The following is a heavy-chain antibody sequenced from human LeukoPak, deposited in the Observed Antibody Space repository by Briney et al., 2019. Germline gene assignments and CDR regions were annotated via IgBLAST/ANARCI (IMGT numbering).Heavy chain of an antibody. Sequence: SETLSLTCTVSGGSISNYYWSWIRQPPGKGLEWIGYIYYSGSTNYNPSLKSRVTISVDTSKNQFSLKLSSVTAADTAVYYCARVGYSSSWYPSWFDPWGQGTLVTVSS. CDR2: IYYSGST. V-gene: IGHV4-59*01. J-gene: IGHJ5*02. CDR1: GGSISNYY. CDR3: ARVGYSSSWYPSWFDP. D-gene: IGHD6-13*01.